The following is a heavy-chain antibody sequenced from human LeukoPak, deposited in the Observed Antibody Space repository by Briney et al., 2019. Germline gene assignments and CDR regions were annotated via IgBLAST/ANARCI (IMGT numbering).Heavy chain of an antibody. J-gene: IGHJ4*02. CDR2: INSDGSWT. CDR3: VSFYEAY. V-gene: IGHV3-74*01. D-gene: IGHD2/OR15-2a*01. CDR1: GNYW. Sequence: GGSLRLSCAASGNYWMHWVRQAPGKGLVWVSHINSDGSWTSYADSVKGRFTISKDNAKNTVYLQMNSLRAEDTAVYYCVSFYEAYWGRGTLVTVSS.